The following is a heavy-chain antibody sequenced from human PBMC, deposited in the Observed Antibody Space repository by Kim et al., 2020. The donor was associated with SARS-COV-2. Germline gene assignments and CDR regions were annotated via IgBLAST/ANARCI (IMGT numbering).Heavy chain of an antibody. Sequence: GGSLRLSCAASGLTVSSSCMAWVRQAPGKGLEWVSVVCGGDRINYADSVKGRFTISRDNSKNTVYLQMNSLRAEDTALYYCARNLGDISGHGGYWGQGTLVTVSS. CDR3: ARNLGDISGHGGY. CDR2: VCGGDRI. D-gene: IGHD3-22*01. V-gene: IGHV3-53*01. J-gene: IGHJ4*02. CDR1: GLTVSSSC.